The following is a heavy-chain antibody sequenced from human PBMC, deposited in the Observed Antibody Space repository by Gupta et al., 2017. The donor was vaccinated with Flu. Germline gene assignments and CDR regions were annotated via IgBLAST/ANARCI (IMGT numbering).Heavy chain of an antibody. D-gene: IGHD2-15*01. CDR2: INHSGST. V-gene: IGHV4-34*01. J-gene: IGHJ6*02. Sequence: QVQLQQWGAGLLKPSETLSLTCAVYGGSFSGYYWSWIRQPPGKGLEWIGEINHSGSTNYNPSLKSRVTISVDTSKNQFSLKLSSVTAADTAVYYCASLSLYCSGGSCYSDYYYYYGMDVWGQGTTVTVSS. CDR3: ASLSLYCSGGSCYSDYYYYYGMDV. CDR1: GGSFSGYY.